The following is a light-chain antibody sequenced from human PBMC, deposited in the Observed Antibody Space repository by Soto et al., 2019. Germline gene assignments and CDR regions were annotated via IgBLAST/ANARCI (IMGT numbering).Light chain of an antibody. Sequence: DIQMTQFPSSLSASVGDRVTITCRASQSITKFLNWYQLKPGRAPKLLIYVASSLQSGVPSRFSGSGSGTEFTLTISSLQPDDFATYYCQQYNSYSKTFGQGTKVDIK. CDR3: QQYNSYSKT. CDR2: VAS. CDR1: QSITKF. J-gene: IGKJ1*01. V-gene: IGKV1-39*01.